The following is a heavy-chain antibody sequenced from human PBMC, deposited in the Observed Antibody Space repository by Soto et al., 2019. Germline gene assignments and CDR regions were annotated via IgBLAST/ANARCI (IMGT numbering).Heavy chain of an antibody. V-gene: IGHV4-31*03. Sequence: SETLSLTCSVSGDSVSNGGYYWNWIRQHPGKGLEWIAYIYNNEDTFYNPSLKSRVTISADSSKNEFSLKLTSVTAADTAVYYCARDSGKFNYLDYWGHGILVTVSS. CDR1: GDSVSNGGYY. CDR3: ARDSGKFNYLDY. CDR2: IYNNEDT. J-gene: IGHJ4*01.